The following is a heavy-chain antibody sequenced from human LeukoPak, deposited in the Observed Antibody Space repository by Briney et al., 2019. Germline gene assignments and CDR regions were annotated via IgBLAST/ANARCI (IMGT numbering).Heavy chain of an antibody. D-gene: IGHD3-3*01. CDR2: IYYSGST. V-gene: IGHV4-59*01. J-gene: IGHJ4*02. CDR3: ARAYYYDFWSGPVDY. Sequence: SETLSLTCTVSGGSISSYYWSWIRQPPGKGLEWIGYIYYSGSTNYNPSLKSRVTISVDTSKNQFSLKLSSVTAADTAVYYCARAYYYDFWSGPVDYWGQGTLVTVSS. CDR1: GGSISSYY.